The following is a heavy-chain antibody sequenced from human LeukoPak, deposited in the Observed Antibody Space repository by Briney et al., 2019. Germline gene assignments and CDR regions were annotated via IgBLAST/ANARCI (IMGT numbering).Heavy chain of an antibody. CDR2: INPNTGGT. V-gene: IGHV1-2*02. CDR3: ARGEYRYGNDY. CDR1: GYTFTSYY. J-gene: IGHJ4*02. Sequence: ASVKVSCKASGYTFTSYYIHWVRQAPGQGLEWMGWINPNTGGTNYGQKFQGRVTMTRDTSISTVYMELSRLRSDDTAVYYCARGEYRYGNDYWGQGTLVTVSS. D-gene: IGHD5-18*01.